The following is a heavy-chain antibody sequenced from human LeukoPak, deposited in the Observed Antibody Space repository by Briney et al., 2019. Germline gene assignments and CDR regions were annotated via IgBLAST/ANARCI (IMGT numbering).Heavy chain of an antibody. Sequence: GGSLRLSCAASGFTFSSYWMSWVRQAPGKGLEWVANIKQDGSEKYYVDSVKGRFGISRDNAKNSLNLQMNSLRAEDTAVYYCTRVSWRGEIFWGQGTLVSVSS. D-gene: IGHD3-3*01. CDR2: IKQDGSEK. CDR1: GFTFSSYW. J-gene: IGHJ4*02. V-gene: IGHV3-7*01. CDR3: TRVSWRGEIF.